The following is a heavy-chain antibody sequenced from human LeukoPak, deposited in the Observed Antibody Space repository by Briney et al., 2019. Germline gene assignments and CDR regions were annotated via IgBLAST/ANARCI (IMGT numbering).Heavy chain of an antibody. Sequence: GGSLRLSCVAAGLTFSDYGMHWVRQAPGKGLEWVAFIRYDGTKKYYAGSVKGRFTISRDDSKNTVYLQMYSLRPEDTAVYYWAKASGRSAYGFDYWGKGTLVTVFS. J-gene: IGHJ4*02. CDR1: GLTFSDYG. CDR2: IRYDGTKK. D-gene: IGHD3-16*01. V-gene: IGHV3-30*02. CDR3: AKASGRSAYGFDY.